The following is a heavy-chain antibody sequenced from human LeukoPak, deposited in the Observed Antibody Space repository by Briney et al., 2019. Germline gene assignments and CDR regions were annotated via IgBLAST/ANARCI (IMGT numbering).Heavy chain of an antibody. Sequence: PGGSLRLSCAASGFTFSSYAMHWVRQAPGKGLEWVAVISYDGSNKYYADSVKGRFTISRDNSKNTLYLQMNSLRAEDTAVYYCARGGVDMNWGQGTLVTVSS. CDR2: ISYDGSNK. V-gene: IGHV3-30-3*01. J-gene: IGHJ4*02. CDR3: ARGGVDMN. CDR1: GFTFSSYA. D-gene: IGHD3-3*01.